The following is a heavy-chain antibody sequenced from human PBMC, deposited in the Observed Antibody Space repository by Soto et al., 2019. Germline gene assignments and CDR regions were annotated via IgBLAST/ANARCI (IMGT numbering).Heavy chain of an antibody. J-gene: IGHJ6*02. CDR2: IYYSGST. Sequence: SETLSLTCTVSGGSISSYYWSWIRQPPGKGLEWIGYIYYSGSTNYNPSLKSRVTISVDTSKNQFSLKLSSVTAADTAVYYCARDNLVPAAMPGRVDYYYYGMDVWGQGTTVTVSS. CDR3: ARDNLVPAAMPGRVDYYYYGMDV. CDR1: GGSISSYY. V-gene: IGHV4-59*01. D-gene: IGHD2-2*01.